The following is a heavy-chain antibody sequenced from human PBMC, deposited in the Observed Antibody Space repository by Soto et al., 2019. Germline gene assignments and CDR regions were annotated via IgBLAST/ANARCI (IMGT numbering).Heavy chain of an antibody. D-gene: IGHD7-27*01. J-gene: IGHJ6*02. CDR3: ARGVLGPGDYYYGMDV. Sequence: LRLSFAASGFTFSNYDMHWVRQAPGEGLEWVSGIGAASDTYYPVSVQGRFTVSRDNAKKSLYLQMNSLRAGDTAVYYCARGVLGPGDYYYGMDVWGQGTTVTVSS. V-gene: IGHV3-13*01. CDR1: GFTFSNYD. CDR2: IGAASDT.